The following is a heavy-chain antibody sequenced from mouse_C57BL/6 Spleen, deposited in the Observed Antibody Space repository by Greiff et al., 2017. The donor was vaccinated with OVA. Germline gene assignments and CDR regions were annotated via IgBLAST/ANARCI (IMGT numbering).Heavy chain of an antibody. Sequence: EVQLQQSGPELVKPGASVKISCKASGYTFTDYYMNWVKQSHGKSLEWIGDINPNNGGTSYNQKFKGKATLTVDKSSSTAYMELRSLTSEDSAVYYCAGYSNYLFAYWGQGTLVTVSA. V-gene: IGHV1-26*01. CDR2: INPNNGGT. J-gene: IGHJ3*01. CDR3: AGYSNYLFAY. CDR1: GYTFTDYY. D-gene: IGHD2-5*01.